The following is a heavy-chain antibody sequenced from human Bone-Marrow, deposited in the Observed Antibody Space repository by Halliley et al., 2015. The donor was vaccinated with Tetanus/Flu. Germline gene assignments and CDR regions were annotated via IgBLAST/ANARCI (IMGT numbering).Heavy chain of an antibody. CDR2: IYPEDSAT. CDR3: ARVPTG. V-gene: IGHV5-51*01. D-gene: IGHD7-27*01. Sequence: MPGKGLEWMGIIYPEDSATRYSPPFQGQVTTSVDKSINTAYLQWSSLKPSDTAMYFCARVPTGWGQGTLVTVSS. J-gene: IGHJ4*02.